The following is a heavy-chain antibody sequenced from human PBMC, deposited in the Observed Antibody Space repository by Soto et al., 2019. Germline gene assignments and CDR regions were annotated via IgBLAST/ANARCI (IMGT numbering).Heavy chain of an antibody. Sequence: GGSLRLSCAASGFTVSSNYMSWVRQAPGKGLEWVSVIYSGGSTYYADSVKGRFTISRDNSKNTLYLQMNSLRAEDTAVYYCARVVQWELSLGVYYFDYWGQGTLVTVSS. V-gene: IGHV3-66*01. D-gene: IGHD1-26*01. CDR2: IYSGGST. CDR3: ARVVQWELSLGVYYFDY. J-gene: IGHJ4*02. CDR1: GFTVSSNY.